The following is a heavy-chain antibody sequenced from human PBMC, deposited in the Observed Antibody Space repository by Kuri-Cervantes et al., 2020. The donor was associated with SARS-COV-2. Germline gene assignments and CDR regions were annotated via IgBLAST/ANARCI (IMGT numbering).Heavy chain of an antibody. CDR2: INPSGGST. CDR1: GYTFTSYD. D-gene: IGHD6-19*01. J-gene: IGHJ5*02. CDR3: AREVYSSGWYDP. Sequence: ASVKVSCKASGYTFTSYDMHWVRQAPGQGLEWMGIINPSGGSTSYAQKFQGRVTMTRATSTSTVYMELSSLRSEDTAVYYCAREVYSSGWYDPWGQGTLVTVSS. V-gene: IGHV1-46*01.